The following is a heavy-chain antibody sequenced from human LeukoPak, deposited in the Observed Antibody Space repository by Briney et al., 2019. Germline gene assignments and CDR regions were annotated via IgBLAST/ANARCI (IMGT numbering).Heavy chain of an antibody. V-gene: IGHV4-59*12. CDR1: DGSISDSY. D-gene: IGHD1-14*01. CDR2: IFYTGFT. J-gene: IGHJ6*04. Sequence: SETLSLTCTVSDGSISDSYWSWIRQSPGKGLEWIGYIFYTGFTHYNPSLESRVTISVDTSKKQFSLRLNSVTAADTAVYYCARGYTMDVWGKGTTVTVSS. CDR3: ARGYTMDV.